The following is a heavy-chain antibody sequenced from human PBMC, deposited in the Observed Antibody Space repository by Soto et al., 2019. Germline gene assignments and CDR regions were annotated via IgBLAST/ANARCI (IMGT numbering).Heavy chain of an antibody. D-gene: IGHD2-15*01. V-gene: IGHV1-3*01. J-gene: IGHJ5*02. CDR2: INAANGYT. CDR1: GYTFTRYA. Sequence: ASVKVSCKASGYTFTRYAMHWVRQAPGQRLEWMGWINAANGYTKYSQKFQGRVTITRDTSASTAYMELTGLRSEDTAVYYCARDEGLLCNGGSCYYGFAPWGQGTLVTVSS. CDR3: ARDEGLLCNGGSCYYGFAP.